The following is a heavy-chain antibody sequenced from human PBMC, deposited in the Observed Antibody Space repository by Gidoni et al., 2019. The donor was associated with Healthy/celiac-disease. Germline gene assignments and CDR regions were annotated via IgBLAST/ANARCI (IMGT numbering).Heavy chain of an antibody. D-gene: IGHD2-8*01. CDR2: ISYDGSNK. CDR1: GFTFSSYA. V-gene: IGHV3-30*01. Sequence: QVQLVESGGGVVQPGRSLRLSCAASGFTFSSYAMHWVRQAPGKGLEWVAVISYDGSNKYYADSVKGRVTISRDNSKNTLYLQMNSLRAEDTAVYYCARDVSQYYYYMDVWGKGTTVTVSS. CDR3: ARDVSQYYYYMDV. J-gene: IGHJ6*03.